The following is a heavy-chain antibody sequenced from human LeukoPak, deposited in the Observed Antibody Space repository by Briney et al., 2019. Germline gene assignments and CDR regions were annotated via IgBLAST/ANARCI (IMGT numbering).Heavy chain of an antibody. D-gene: IGHD3-22*01. CDR3: AREGYYDSSGYQTKGAFDI. CDR1: GFTFSSYS. J-gene: IGHJ3*02. CDR2: ISSSSSYI. Sequence: GGSLRLSCAASGFTFSSYSMNWVRQAPGKGLEWVSSISSSSSYIYYADSVKGRFTISRDNAKNSLYLQMNSLRAEDTAVYYCAREGYYDSSGYQTKGAFDIWGQGTMVTVSS. V-gene: IGHV3-21*01.